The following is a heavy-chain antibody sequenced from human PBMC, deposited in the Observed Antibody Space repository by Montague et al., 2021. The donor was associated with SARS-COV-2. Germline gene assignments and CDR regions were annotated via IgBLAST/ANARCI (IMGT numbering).Heavy chain of an antibody. Sequence: CAISGDSVYSNSAAWNWIRQSPSRGLEWLGRTYYRSKWYNDYALXVKXRITINPDTSKNQFSLQLNSVTPEDTAVYYCASGRMVPYSSSWTTLYYYYGMDDWDQGTTVTVSS. J-gene: IGHJ6*02. D-gene: IGHD6-13*01. V-gene: IGHV6-1*01. CDR3: ASGRMVPYSSSWTTLYYYYGMDD. CDR1: GDSVYSNSAA. CDR2: TYYRSKWYN.